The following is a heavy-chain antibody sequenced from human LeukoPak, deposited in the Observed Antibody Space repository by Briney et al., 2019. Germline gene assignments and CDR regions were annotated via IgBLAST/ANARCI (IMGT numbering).Heavy chain of an antibody. CDR2: ISDSGST. Sequence: SETLSLTCTVSGGPITGFYWTWIRQPPGKGLEWIGYISDSGSTNYNPSLKGRLTISIATSKNQFSLKLRSVTAADTAVYYCAREGYSSGWNDYWGQGTLVTVSS. V-gene: IGHV4-59*01. J-gene: IGHJ4*02. CDR3: AREGYSSGWNDY. D-gene: IGHD6-19*01. CDR1: GGPITGFY.